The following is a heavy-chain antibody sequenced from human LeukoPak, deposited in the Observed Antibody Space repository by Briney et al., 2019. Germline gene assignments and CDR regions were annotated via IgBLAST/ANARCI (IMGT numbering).Heavy chain of an antibody. CDR3: AARNWHIVVVTDIPSLESDY. Sequence: GGSLRLSCAASGFTFSSYAMSWVRQAPGKGLEWVSAISGSGGSTYYADSVKGRFTISRDNSKNTLYLQMNSLRAEDTAVYYCAARNWHIVVVTDIPSLESDYWGQGTLVTVSS. J-gene: IGHJ4*02. CDR1: GFTFSSYA. CDR2: ISGSGGST. D-gene: IGHD2-21*02. V-gene: IGHV3-23*01.